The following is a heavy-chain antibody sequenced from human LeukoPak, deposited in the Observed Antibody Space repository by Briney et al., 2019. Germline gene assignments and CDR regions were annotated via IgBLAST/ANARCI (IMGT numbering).Heavy chain of an antibody. J-gene: IGHJ3*01. CDR3: ARDWLAGNPYHAFDL. D-gene: IGHD3-22*01. CDR1: GFTFSSYW. V-gene: IGHV3-7*01. Sequence: GSLRLSCAASGFTFSSYWMTWVRQAPGKGLECVANIKEDGSEEYYVDSVKGRFSISRDNAKNSLHLQMNSLRAEDTAVYYCARDWLAGNPYHAFDLWGKGTMVTVSS. CDR2: IKEDGSEE.